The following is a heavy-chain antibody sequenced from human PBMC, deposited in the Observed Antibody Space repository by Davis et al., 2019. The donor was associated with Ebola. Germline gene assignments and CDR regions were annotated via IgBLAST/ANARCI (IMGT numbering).Heavy chain of an antibody. V-gene: IGHV4-59*01. CDR2: IHYSGST. Sequence: SETLSLTCTVSGGSISRYYWSWIRQPPGTRPERIGYIHYSGSTNYNPSLKSRVTISVDTSKNQFSLKLSSVTAADTAVYYCARGEIQYYYDSSGYYSSPHWYFDLWGRGTLVTVSS. CDR3: ARGEIQYYYDSSGYYSSPHWYFDL. CDR1: GGSISRYY. J-gene: IGHJ2*01. D-gene: IGHD3-22*01.